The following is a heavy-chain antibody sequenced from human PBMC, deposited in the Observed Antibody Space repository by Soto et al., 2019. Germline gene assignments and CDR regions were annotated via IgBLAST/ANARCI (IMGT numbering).Heavy chain of an antibody. J-gene: IGHJ6*02. CDR1: GYSFISDW. Sequence: RISSKFFGYSFISDWSSWVREIPGKGLEWLGRIDPSDSYPNYSPSFQGHVTISADKSISTAYLQWSSLKASDTAMYYCAASDIVATITGYYYYGMDVWGQGTTVTVSS. D-gene: IGHD5-12*01. CDR2: IDPSDSYP. V-gene: IGHV5-10-1*01. CDR3: AASDIVATITGYYYYGMDV.